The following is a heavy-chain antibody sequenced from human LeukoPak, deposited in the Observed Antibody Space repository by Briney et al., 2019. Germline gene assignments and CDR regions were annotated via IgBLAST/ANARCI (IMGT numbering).Heavy chain of an antibody. D-gene: IGHD5-24*01. V-gene: IGHV3-7*03. Sequence: GGSLRLSCAASEFTFSEHWMTWVRQAPGKGLEWVGNINKDGSERNYGDSVGRFTISRDNVKSLLFLQTNSLRAEDTAVYYCARDRTGHNPGDYWGQGTLVTVSA. CDR3: ARDRTGHNPGDY. CDR2: INKDGSER. J-gene: IGHJ4*02. CDR1: EFTFSEHW.